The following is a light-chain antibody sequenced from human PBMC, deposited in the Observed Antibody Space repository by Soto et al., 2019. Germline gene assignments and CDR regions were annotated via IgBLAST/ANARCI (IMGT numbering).Light chain of an antibody. Sequence: QSALTQPASVSGSPGQSISLSCTGTFSDVGVYNLVSWYQQHPGKAPKLIIFEVSERPSGIPDRFSGSKSGNTASLTISGLQPEDEAEYYCCSYTSINTIYVFGTGTKLTVL. CDR2: EVS. CDR3: CSYTSINTIYV. J-gene: IGLJ1*01. CDR1: FSDVGVYNL. V-gene: IGLV2-23*02.